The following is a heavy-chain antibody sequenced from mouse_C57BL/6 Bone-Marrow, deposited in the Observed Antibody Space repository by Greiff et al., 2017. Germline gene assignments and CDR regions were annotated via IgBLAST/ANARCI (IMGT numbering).Heavy chain of an antibody. CDR2: IHPNSGST. D-gene: IGHD4-1*01. V-gene: IGHV1-64*01. J-gene: IGHJ2*01. Sequence: QVQLQQPGAELVKPGASAKLSCKASGYTFTSYWMHWVKQRPGQGLEWIGMIHPNSGSTNYNEKFKSKATLTVDKSSSTAYMQLSSLKSEDSAVYYCATGTFFDYWGQGTTLTVSS. CDR3: ATGTFFDY. CDR1: GYTFTSYW.